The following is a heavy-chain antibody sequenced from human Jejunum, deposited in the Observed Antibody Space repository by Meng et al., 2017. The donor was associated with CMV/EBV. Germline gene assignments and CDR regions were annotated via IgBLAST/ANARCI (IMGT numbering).Heavy chain of an antibody. V-gene: IGHV1-2*02. CDR1: EYTFIYYS. CDR3: AKDGGSYLDYYFDY. D-gene: IGHD1-26*01. J-gene: IGHJ4*02. CDR2: INPNTGDT. Sequence: SEYTFIYYSMHWVRQAPGQGLEWMGWINPNTGDTNYAQKFQGRVTMTRDMSINTVYMELTRLRSDDTAVYYCAKDGGSYLDYYFDYWGQGTLVTVSS.